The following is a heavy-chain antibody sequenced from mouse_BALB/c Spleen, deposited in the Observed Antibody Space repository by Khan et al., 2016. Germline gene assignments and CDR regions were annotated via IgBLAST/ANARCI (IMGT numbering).Heavy chain of an antibody. CDR3: TTGFAY. CDR1: GFTFSNYW. CDR2: IRLKSNNYAT. Sequence: EVKLEESGGGLVQPGGSMKLSCVASGFTFSNYWMNWVRQSPEKGLEWVAEIRLKSNNYATHYAESVKGRFTISRDDSKSSVYLQMHNLRAEDTGIYGCTTGFAYWGQGTLVTVSA. J-gene: IGHJ3*01. V-gene: IGHV6-6*02.